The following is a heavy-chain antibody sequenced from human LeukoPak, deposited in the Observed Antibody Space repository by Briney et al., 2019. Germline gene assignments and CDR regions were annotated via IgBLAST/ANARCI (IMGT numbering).Heavy chain of an antibody. Sequence: GGSLRLSCAASGFTFSSYWMSWVRQAPGRGLEWVSFISGRANSICYADSVQGRFTISRDNAKNSVYLQMNSLRAEDTAVYFCARVHATYYFDSWGQGTLVTVSS. V-gene: IGHV3-48*04. J-gene: IGHJ4*02. CDR1: GFTFSSYW. CDR2: ISGRANSI. CDR3: ARVHATYYFDS. D-gene: IGHD2-2*01.